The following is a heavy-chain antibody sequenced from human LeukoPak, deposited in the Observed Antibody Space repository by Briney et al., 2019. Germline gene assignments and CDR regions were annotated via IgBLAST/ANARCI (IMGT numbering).Heavy chain of an antibody. Sequence: SETLSLTCTVSGGSISSSSYYWGGIRQPPGKGLEWIGSSCYSGSTYYNPSLKSRVTISVDTSKNQFSLKLSSVTAADTAVYYCARGAPHFILRFLEWPPHYMDVWGKGTTVTVSS. CDR1: GGSISSSSYY. V-gene: IGHV4-39*07. CDR3: ARGAPHFILRFLEWPPHYMDV. CDR2: SCYSGST. J-gene: IGHJ6*03. D-gene: IGHD3-3*01.